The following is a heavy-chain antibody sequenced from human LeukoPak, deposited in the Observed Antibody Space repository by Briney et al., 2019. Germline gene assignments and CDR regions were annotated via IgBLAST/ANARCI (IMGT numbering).Heavy chain of an antibody. CDR2: IYYSGST. Sequence: SETLSLTCTVSGGSISSRSYYWGWIRQPPGKGLEWIGIIYYSGSTYSNPSLRSRITISVDTSKNQFSLKLTSVTAADTAVYFCARRRRLGPSLDCWGQGTLVAVSS. CDR3: ARRRRLGPSLDC. V-gene: IGHV4-39*01. CDR1: GGSISSRSYY. J-gene: IGHJ4*02. D-gene: IGHD1-26*01.